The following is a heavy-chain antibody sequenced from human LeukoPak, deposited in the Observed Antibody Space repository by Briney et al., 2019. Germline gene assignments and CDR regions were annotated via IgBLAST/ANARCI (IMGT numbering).Heavy chain of an antibody. D-gene: IGHD2-2*01. Sequence: ASVKVSCKASGYTFTGYYMHWVRQAPGQGLEWMGWINPNSGGTNYAQKFQGRVTMTRDTSISTAYRELSRLRSDDTAVYYCAREGYCSSTSCSNWFDPWGQGTLVTVSS. CDR1: GYTFTGYY. J-gene: IGHJ5*02. CDR2: INPNSGGT. V-gene: IGHV1-2*02. CDR3: AREGYCSSTSCSNWFDP.